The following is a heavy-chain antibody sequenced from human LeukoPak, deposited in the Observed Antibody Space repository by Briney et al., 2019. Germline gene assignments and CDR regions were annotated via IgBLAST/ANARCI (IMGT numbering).Heavy chain of an antibody. J-gene: IGHJ4*02. CDR1: GGSISSGNYY. CDR3: ARGPGDGGYYDSSGYYYAY. D-gene: IGHD3-22*01. V-gene: IGHV4-61*10. Sequence: SETLSLTCSVSGGSISSGNYYWSWIRQPAGKGLEWIGEINHSGSTNYNPSLKSRVTISVDTSKNQFSLKLSSVTAADTAVYYCARGPGDGGYYDSSGYYYAYWGQGTLVTVSS. CDR2: INHSGST.